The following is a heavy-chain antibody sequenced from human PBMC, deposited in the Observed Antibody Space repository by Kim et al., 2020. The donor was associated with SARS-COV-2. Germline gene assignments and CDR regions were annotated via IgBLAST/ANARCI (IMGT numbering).Heavy chain of an antibody. D-gene: IGHD4-17*01. CDR1: GGSISSYY. CDR3: ASWDDYGDLRY. CDR2: IYYSGST. V-gene: IGHV4-59*08. Sequence: SETLSLTCTVSGGSISSYYWSWIRQPPGKGLEWIGYIYYSGSTNYNPSLKSRVTISVDTSKNQFSLKLSSVTAADTAVYYCASWDDYGDLRYWGQGTLVTVSS. J-gene: IGHJ4*02.